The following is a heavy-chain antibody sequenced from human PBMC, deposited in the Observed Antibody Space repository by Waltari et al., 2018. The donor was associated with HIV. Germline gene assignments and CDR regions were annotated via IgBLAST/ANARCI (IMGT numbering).Heavy chain of an antibody. CDR3: ARDPQYCSSTSCSYYFDY. Sequence: QVQLVESGGGVVQPGRSLRLSCAASGFTFSNYAMHWVRQAPGKGLEGVAVISYDGRNKYYADSVKGRFTISRDNSKNTLYLQMNSLRAEDTAVYYCARDPQYCSSTSCSYYFDYWGQGTLVTVSS. J-gene: IGHJ4*02. CDR1: GFTFSNYA. CDR2: ISYDGRNK. D-gene: IGHD2-2*01. V-gene: IGHV3-30*04.